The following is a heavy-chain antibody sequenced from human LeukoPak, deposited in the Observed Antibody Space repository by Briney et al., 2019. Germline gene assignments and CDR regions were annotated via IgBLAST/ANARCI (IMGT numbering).Heavy chain of an antibody. V-gene: IGHV3-21*01. CDR2: ISSSSSYI. D-gene: IGHD3-10*01. CDR3: ARVRARTEWEDYYGSGSYYNLFDY. J-gene: IGHJ4*02. Sequence: KPGGSVRLSCAASGFTFSSYSMNWVRQAPGKGLEWVSSISSSSSYIYYADSVKGRFTISRDNAKNSLYLQMNSLRAEDTAVYYCARVRARTEWEDYYGSGSYYNLFDYWGQGTLVTVSS. CDR1: GFTFSSYS.